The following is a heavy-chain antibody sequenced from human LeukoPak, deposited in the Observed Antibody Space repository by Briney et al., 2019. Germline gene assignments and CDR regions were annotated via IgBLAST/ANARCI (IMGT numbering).Heavy chain of an antibody. J-gene: IGHJ4*02. CDR3: ARGGYCSSTSCYPYFDY. Sequence: SVKVSCKASGGTSSSYATSWVRQAPGQGLEWMGGIIPIFGTANYAQKFQGRVTITADKSTSTAYMELSSLRSEDTAVYYCARGGYCSSTSCYPYFDYWGQGTLVTVSS. V-gene: IGHV1-69*06. CDR2: IIPIFGTA. CDR1: GGTSSSYA. D-gene: IGHD2-2*01.